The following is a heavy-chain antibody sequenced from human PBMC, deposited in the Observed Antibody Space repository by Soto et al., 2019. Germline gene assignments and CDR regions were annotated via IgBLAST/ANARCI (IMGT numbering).Heavy chain of an antibody. D-gene: IGHD3-22*01. Sequence: SETLSLTCTVSGGSISSGGYYWSWIRQHPGKGLEWIGYIYYSGSTYYNPSLKSRVTISVDTSKNQFSLKLSSVTAADTAVYYCARAVPDYYDSSGYYSTWGQGTLVTVSS. CDR1: GGSISSGGYY. CDR3: ARAVPDYYDSSGYYST. J-gene: IGHJ4*02. V-gene: IGHV4-31*03. CDR2: IYYSGST.